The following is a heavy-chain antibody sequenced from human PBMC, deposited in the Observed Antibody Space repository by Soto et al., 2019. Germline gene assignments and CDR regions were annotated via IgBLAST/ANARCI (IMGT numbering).Heavy chain of an antibody. CDR3: ARDRQYGAGFIDV. CDR2: ISSDGSDK. Sequence: PRGYLRLSCAASGFTFSTYGMHWVRQPPGKGLEWVAVISSDGSDKYYADSVKGRFAISRDNSKNTLYVQLNRMRAEDTALYYCARDRQYGAGFIDVWGQGT. V-gene: IGHV3-30*09. J-gene: IGHJ6*02. D-gene: IGHD3-10*01. CDR1: GFTFSTYG.